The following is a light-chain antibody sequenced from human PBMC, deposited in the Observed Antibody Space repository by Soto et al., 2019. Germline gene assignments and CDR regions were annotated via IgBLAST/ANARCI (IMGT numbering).Light chain of an antibody. J-gene: IGKJ2*01. CDR2: DAS. CDR1: QSIGTK. CDR3: QQYNNWPPVYT. Sequence: EIVMTQSPATVSVSPGESATLSCRASQSIGTKLAWYQQRPGQAPRLLIYDASTRATGIPARFSGSGSGTGFTLAISSLQSEDFAVYYCQQYNNWPPVYTFGQGTRLDIK. V-gene: IGKV3D-15*01.